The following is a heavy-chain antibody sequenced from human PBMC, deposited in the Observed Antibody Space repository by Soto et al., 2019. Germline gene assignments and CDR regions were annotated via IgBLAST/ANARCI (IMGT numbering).Heavy chain of an antibody. CDR3: ARDQGSHPGD. Sequence: QVQLQESGPGLVWPSGTVSLTCAVSGGSISNGDWWSWVRQPPGKGLEWIGEIHHSGSTNYNPSLKSRVTMSVVPSKNLFSLTLNSVTAADTAFYYCARDQGSHPGDWGQGTLVSVSS. CDR2: IHHSGST. D-gene: IGHD6-13*01. V-gene: IGHV4-4*02. J-gene: IGHJ4*02. CDR1: GGSISNGDW.